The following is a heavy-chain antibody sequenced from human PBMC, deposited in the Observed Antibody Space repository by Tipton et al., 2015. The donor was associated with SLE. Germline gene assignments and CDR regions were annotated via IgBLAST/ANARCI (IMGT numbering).Heavy chain of an antibody. Sequence: LRLSCTVSGGSISSYYWSWIRQPPGKGLEWIGYIYYSGSTNYNPSLKSRVTISVDTSKNQFSLKLSSVTAADTAVYYCARGGGSYMYPVDYWGQGTLVTVSS. CDR1: GGSISSYY. CDR2: IYYSGST. D-gene: IGHD1-26*01. V-gene: IGHV4-59*08. CDR3: ARGGGSYMYPVDY. J-gene: IGHJ4*02.